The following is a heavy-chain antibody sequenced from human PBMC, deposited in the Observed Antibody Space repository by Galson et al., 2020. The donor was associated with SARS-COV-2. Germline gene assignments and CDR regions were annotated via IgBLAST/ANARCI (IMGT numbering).Heavy chain of an antibody. CDR2: IRYDGSNK. Sequence: GGSLRLSCAASGFTFSSYGMHWVRQAPGKGLEWVAFIRYDGSNKYYADSVKGRFTISRDNSKNTLYLQMNSLRAEDTAVYYCAKDRVYYDSSGYYSHWGQGTLVTVSS. J-gene: IGHJ4*02. V-gene: IGHV3-30*02. CDR3: AKDRVYYDSSGYYSH. CDR1: GFTFSSYG. D-gene: IGHD3-22*01.